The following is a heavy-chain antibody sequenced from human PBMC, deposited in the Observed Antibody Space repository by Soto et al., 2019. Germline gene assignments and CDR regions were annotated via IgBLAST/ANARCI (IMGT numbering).Heavy chain of an antibody. CDR1: GGSFSGYY. CDR3: ARGLNYVVY. V-gene: IGHV4-34*01. CDR2: INQSGST. D-gene: IGHD3-16*01. J-gene: IGHJ4*02. Sequence: PSETLSLTCAVYGGSFSGYYWSWLRQPPGKGLEWIGEINQSGSTNYNPSLKRRVTISIDTSKNQFSLKVSSVTAADTAVYYCARGLNYVVYWGQGTLVTVSS.